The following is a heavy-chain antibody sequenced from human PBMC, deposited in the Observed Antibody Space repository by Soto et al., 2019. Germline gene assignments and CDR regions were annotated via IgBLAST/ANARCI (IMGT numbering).Heavy chain of an antibody. D-gene: IGHD5-12*01. J-gene: IGHJ4*02. V-gene: IGHV1-3*01. Sequence: ASVKVSCKASGYTFTNYTMHWVRQAPGQRLEWMGWINGGNGNTKYSQKFQGRVTITRDTSASTAYMEVSSLRSEDTAVYYCARDPSIVATPLDCWGQGTLVTVSS. CDR3: ARDPSIVATPLDC. CDR1: GYTFTNYT. CDR2: INGGNGNT.